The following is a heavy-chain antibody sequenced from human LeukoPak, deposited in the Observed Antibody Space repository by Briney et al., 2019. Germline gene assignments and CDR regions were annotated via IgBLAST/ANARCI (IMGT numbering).Heavy chain of an antibody. CDR1: GFTFSSYS. CDR3: ARGERGYSYGTGFDY. CDR2: ISSSSSYI. V-gene: IGHV3-21*01. J-gene: IGHJ4*02. Sequence: GGSLRLSCAASGFTFSSYSMNWVRQAAGKGLEWVSSISSSSSYIYYADSVKGRFTISRDNAKNSLYLQMNSLRAEDTAVYYCARGERGYSYGTGFDYWGQGTLVTVSS. D-gene: IGHD5-18*01.